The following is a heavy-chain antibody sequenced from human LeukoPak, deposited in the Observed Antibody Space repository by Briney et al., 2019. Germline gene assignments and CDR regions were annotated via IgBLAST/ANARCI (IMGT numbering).Heavy chain of an antibody. CDR2: ISSSSSYT. J-gene: IGHJ3*02. D-gene: IGHD3-22*01. Sequence: TGGSLRLSCAASGFTFSDYYMSWIRQAPGKGLEWVSYISSSSSYTNYADSVKGRFTISRDNAKNSLYLQMNSLRAEDTAVYYCARDPPRAYYYDSSGCSADAFDIWGQGTMVTVSS. V-gene: IGHV3-11*05. CDR3: ARDPPRAYYYDSSGCSADAFDI. CDR1: GFTFSDYY.